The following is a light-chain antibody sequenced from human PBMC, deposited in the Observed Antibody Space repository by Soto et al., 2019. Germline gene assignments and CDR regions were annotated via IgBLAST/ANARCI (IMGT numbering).Light chain of an antibody. J-gene: IGKJ1*01. V-gene: IGKV3-15*01. CDR2: GAS. CDR1: QSIIIN. Sequence: EIVMTQSPSTLSVSPGEIPTLSFMASQSIIINLAWYQQKPGQAPRLLIYGASTRATGIPARFSGSGSGTEFTLTISSLQSEDFAVYYCQQYGSSPRTFGQGTKVDIK. CDR3: QQYGSSPRT.